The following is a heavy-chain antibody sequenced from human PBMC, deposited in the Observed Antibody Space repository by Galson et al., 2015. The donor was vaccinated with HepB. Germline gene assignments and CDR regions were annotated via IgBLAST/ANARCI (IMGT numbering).Heavy chain of an antibody. CDR3: AKAPLLGITVTDPYYFDY. D-gene: IGHD6-19*01. CDR1: GFTFSSYA. CDR2: ISGGGVNT. J-gene: IGHJ4*02. Sequence: SLRLSCAASGFTFSSYAMTWVRQAPGKGLEWVSGISGGGVNTYYADSVKGRFTISRDNSKNTLYLQMNSLRAEDTAVYYCAKAPLLGITVTDPYYFDYWGQGTLVTVSS. V-gene: IGHV3-23*01.